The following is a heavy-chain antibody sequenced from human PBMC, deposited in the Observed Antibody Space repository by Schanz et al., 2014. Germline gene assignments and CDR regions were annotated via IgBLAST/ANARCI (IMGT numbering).Heavy chain of an antibody. V-gene: IGHV1-69*02. CDR2: IIPVLNIA. J-gene: IGHJ4*02. D-gene: IGHD6-13*01. Sequence: QLQLVQSGAEVKKPGSSVKVSCKLSGGTFSSYTISWMRQAPGQGLEWMGKIIPVLNIATYAQRFQGRVSITADTSTNTAYMEVSSLRSEDTAVYYCARSGSSNWYFFDYWGQGTLVTVSS. CDR3: ARSGSSNWYFFDY. CDR1: GGTFSSYT.